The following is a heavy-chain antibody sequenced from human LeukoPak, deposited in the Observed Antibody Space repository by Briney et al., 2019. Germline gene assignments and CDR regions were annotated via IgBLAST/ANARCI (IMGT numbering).Heavy chain of an antibody. CDR2: ISYDGRNT. D-gene: IGHD3-10*01. J-gene: IGHJ4*02. CDR1: GFTFSSYA. Sequence: PAGSLTLSCAASGFTFSSYAMHWVRHAPGRGMEWVAVISYDGRNTYYAASVKGRFTISRDNSKNTLYLQMNSLRAEDMGVYYCARGEGEFQRMSNYYFDYWGQGTLVTVSS. V-gene: IGHV3-30*04. CDR3: ARGEGEFQRMSNYYFDY.